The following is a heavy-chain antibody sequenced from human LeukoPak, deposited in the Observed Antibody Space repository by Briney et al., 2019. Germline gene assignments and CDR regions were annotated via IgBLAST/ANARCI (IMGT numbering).Heavy chain of an antibody. D-gene: IGHD1-26*01. CDR3: VTFSRFLSGSPYLIDY. CDR1: RFTFSNYA. V-gene: IGHV3-23*01. J-gene: IGHJ4*02. CDR2: VSGGGGST. Sequence: GGSLRLSRAASRFTFSNYAMSWVRQASGEGLEWVSTVSGGGGSTYYADSVKGRFTISRDNSNNTVFMQMNSLRVEDTAVYYCVTFSRFLSGSPYLIDYCGQVTLVTVSS.